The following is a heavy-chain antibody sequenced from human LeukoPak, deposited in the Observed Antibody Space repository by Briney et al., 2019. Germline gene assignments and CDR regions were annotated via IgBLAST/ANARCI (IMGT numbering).Heavy chain of an antibody. D-gene: IGHD6-19*01. CDR3: ARGGLPVAGSFDY. CDR2: IYHSGNT. Sequence: SETLSLTCTVSGYSISSGYYWGWVRQPPGKGLEWIGNIYHSGNTYYNPSLKSRVTISVDTSKNQFSLKLNSVTAADTAVYYCARGGLPVAGSFDYWGQGTLVTVSS. V-gene: IGHV4-38-2*02. J-gene: IGHJ4*02. CDR1: GYSISSGYY.